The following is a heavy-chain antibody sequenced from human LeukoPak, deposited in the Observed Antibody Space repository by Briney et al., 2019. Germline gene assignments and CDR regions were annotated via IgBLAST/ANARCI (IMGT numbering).Heavy chain of an antibody. V-gene: IGHV3-23*01. Sequence: GGSLRLSCAASGFTFSSYAMSWVRQAPGKGLEWVSAISGSGGSTYYADSVKGRFTISRDNSKNTLYLQMNSLRAEDTAVYYCAKDLGHYGSGSELTQGAFDIWGQGTMVTVSS. CDR1: GFTFSSYA. D-gene: IGHD3-10*01. J-gene: IGHJ3*02. CDR2: ISGSGGST. CDR3: AKDLGHYGSGSELTQGAFDI.